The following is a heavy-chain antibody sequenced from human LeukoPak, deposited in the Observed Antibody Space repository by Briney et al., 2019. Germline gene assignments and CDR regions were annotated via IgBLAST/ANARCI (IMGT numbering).Heavy chain of an antibody. Sequence: ASVKVSCKASGYTSSSYHVHWVRQAPGQGLEWMGKITPSDGSTTYAQNFQDRVIMTRDTSSSTVYMQLSSLRSEDTAVYYCARDSYGSDYWGQGTLVTVSS. V-gene: IGHV1-46*01. CDR3: ARDSYGSDY. J-gene: IGHJ4*02. D-gene: IGHD5-18*01. CDR2: ITPSDGST. CDR1: GYTSSSYH.